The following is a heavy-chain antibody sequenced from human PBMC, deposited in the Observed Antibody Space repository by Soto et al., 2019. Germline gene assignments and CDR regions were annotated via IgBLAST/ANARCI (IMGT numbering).Heavy chain of an antibody. CDR1: GFTFSDYY. CDR2: ISSSGSTI. Sequence: QVQLWESGGCWVKPGVSLRLSCAASGFTFSDYYMSWLRHAPGTGLEWVSYISSSGSTIYDADSVKGRFTISGDNATNSLYLRRNSLRYEYTALYYCARDLNGAQIDIEVPWGQGTLVTVSS. V-gene: IGHV3-11*01. CDR3: ARDLNGAQIDIEVP. D-gene: IGHD2-2*01. J-gene: IGHJ5*02.